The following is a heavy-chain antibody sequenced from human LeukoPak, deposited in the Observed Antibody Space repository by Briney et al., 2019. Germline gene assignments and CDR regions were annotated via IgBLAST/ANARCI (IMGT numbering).Heavy chain of an antibody. J-gene: IGHJ4*02. CDR2: ISAYNGNT. CDR1: GYTFTSYG. V-gene: IGHV1-18*01. Sequence: ASVKVSCKASGYTFTSYGISWVRQAPGQGLERMGWISAYNGNTNYAQKLQGRVTMTTDTSTSTAYMELRSLRSDDTAVYYCARDLEGRWLQFFDYWGQGTLVTVSS. CDR3: ARDLEGRWLQFFDY. D-gene: IGHD5-24*01.